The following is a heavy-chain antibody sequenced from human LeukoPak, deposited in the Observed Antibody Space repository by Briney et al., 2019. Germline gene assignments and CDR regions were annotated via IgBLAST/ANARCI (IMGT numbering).Heavy chain of an antibody. Sequence: PSETLSLTCTVSGGSISSYYWSWIRQPPGKGLEWIGYTYYSGSTNYNPSLKSRVTISVDTSKNQFSLKLSSVTAADTAVYYCARGGSYEDWFDPWGQGTLVTVSS. D-gene: IGHD1-26*01. CDR1: GGSISSYY. J-gene: IGHJ5*02. CDR2: TYYSGST. CDR3: ARGGSYEDWFDP. V-gene: IGHV4-59*01.